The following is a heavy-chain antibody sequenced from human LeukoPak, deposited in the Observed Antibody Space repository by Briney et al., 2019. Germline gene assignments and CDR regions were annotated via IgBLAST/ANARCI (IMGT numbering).Heavy chain of an antibody. V-gene: IGHV4-59*01. Sequence: PSETLSLICSVSSYSINSNYYWGWIRQPPGKGLEWIGYIYYSGSTNYNPSLKSRVTISVDTSKNQFSLKLSSVTAADTAVYYCAGVYYSGSYDYWYFDLWGRGTLVTVSS. CDR3: AGVYYSGSYDYWYFDL. J-gene: IGHJ2*01. CDR2: IYYSGST. CDR1: SYSINSNYY. D-gene: IGHD1-26*01.